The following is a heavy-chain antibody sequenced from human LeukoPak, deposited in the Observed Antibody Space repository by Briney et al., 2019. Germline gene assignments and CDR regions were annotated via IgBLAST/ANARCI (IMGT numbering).Heavy chain of an antibody. CDR1: GFTFDDYA. V-gene: IGHV3-9*01. CDR2: ISWNSGSI. CDR3: ARLYDGSAYHADHFDY. D-gene: IGHD3-22*01. Sequence: GGSLRLSCAASGFTFDDYAMHWVRQAPGKGLEWVSGISWNSGSIGYADSVKGRFTISRDNAKNSLYLQMNSLRAEDTAVYYCARLYDGSAYHADHFDYWGQGTLVIVSS. J-gene: IGHJ4*02.